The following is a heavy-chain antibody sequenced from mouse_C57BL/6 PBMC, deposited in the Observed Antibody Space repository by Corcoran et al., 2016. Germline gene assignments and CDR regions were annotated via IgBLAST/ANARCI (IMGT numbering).Heavy chain of an antibody. J-gene: IGHJ4*01. V-gene: IGHV1-26*01. CDR1: GYTFTYYY. D-gene: IGHD2-3*01. Sequence: EVQLQQSGPELVKPGASVKISCKASGYTFTYYYMNWVKQSHGKSLEWIGDINPNNGGTSYNQKFKGKATLTVDKSSSTAYMELRSLTSEDSAVYYCARHDGYSYYAMDYWGQGTSVTVSS. CDR3: ARHDGYSYYAMDY. CDR2: INPNNGGT.